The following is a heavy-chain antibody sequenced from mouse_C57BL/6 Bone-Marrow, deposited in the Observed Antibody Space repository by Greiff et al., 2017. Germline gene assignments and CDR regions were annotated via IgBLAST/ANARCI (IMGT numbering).Heavy chain of an antibody. CDR3: ARYYYGSYFDY. CDR1: GYAFTNYL. CDR2: INPGSGGT. V-gene: IGHV1-54*01. D-gene: IGHD1-1*01. J-gene: IGHJ2*01. Sequence: VQGVESGAELVRPGTSVKVSCKASGYAFTNYLIEWVKQRPGQGLEWIGVINPGSGGTNYNEKFKGKATLTADKSSSTAYMPLSSLTSEDSAVYFCARYYYGSYFDYWGQGTTLTVSS.